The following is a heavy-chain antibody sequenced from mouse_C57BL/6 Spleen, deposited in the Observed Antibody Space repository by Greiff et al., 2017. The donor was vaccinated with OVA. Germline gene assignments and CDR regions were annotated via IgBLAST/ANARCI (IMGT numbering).Heavy chain of an antibody. CDR1: GYAFSSSW. D-gene: IGHD1-1*02. J-gene: IGHJ2*01. V-gene: IGHV1-82*01. Sequence: QVQLQQSGPELVKPGASVKISCKASGYAFSSSWMNWVKQRPGKGLEWIGRIYPGDGDTNYNGKFKGKATLTADKSSSTAYMQLSSLTSEDSVVYFGARGGGISSGYYFDYWGQGTTLTVSS. CDR3: ARGGGISSGYYFDY. CDR2: IYPGDGDT.